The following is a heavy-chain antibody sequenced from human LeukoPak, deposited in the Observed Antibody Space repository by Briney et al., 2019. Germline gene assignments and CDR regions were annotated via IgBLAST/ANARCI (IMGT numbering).Heavy chain of an antibody. CDR1: GFIFGNYA. Sequence: GGSLRLSCAASGFIFGNYAMSWVRQAPGKGLEWVSAIVGRGSSTYYADSVKGRFTISRDNSKNTLYLQLNRLRAEDTAVYYCAKWGDYDILTGYYDSDYWGQGTLVTVSS. CDR3: AKWGDYDILTGYYDSDY. V-gene: IGHV3-23*01. D-gene: IGHD3-9*01. J-gene: IGHJ4*02. CDR2: IVGRGSST.